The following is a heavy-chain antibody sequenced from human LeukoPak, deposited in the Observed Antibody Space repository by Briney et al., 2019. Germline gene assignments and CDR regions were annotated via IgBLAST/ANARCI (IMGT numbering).Heavy chain of an antibody. D-gene: IGHD2-8*02. CDR1: GFIFSSFG. J-gene: IGHJ4*02. CDR3: AKGYQVVSD. V-gene: IGHV3-33*06. CDR2: IWYDGSNK. Sequence: GGSLRLSCGASGFIFSSFGMHWVRQAPGKGLEWVALIWYDGSNKYYADSVKGRFTISRDNSKNTLYLHMNSLRAEDTAVYYCAKGYQVVSDWGQGTLVTVSS.